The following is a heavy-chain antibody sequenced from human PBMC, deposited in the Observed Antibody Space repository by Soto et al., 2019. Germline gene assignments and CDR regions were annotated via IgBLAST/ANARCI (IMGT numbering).Heavy chain of an antibody. V-gene: IGHV3-23*01. CDR1: GFTFSSYA. D-gene: IGHD5-12*01. J-gene: IGHJ3*02. CDR2: ISGSGGSI. CDR3: VKEKSVMYSGYDAFDI. Sequence: EVQLLESGGGLVQPGGSLRLSCAASGFTFSSYAMSWVRQAPGKGLEWVSAISGSGGSIYYADSVKGRFTISRDDAKNSLYLQMNSLRAEDTAVYYCVKEKSVMYSGYDAFDIWGQGTMVTVS.